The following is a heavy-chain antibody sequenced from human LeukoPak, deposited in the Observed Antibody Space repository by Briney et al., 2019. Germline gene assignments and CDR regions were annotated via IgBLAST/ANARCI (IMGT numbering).Heavy chain of an antibody. CDR2: IYYSGST. Sequence: SETLSLTCTVSGGSISSSSYYWGWIRQPPGKGLEWIGSIYYSGSTYYNPSLKSRVTISVDTSKNQFSLKLSSVTAADTAVYYCARPGMTTVTTGWLDPWGQGTLVTVSS. V-gene: IGHV4-39*01. D-gene: IGHD4-17*01. CDR3: ARPGMTTVTTGWLDP. J-gene: IGHJ5*02. CDR1: GGSISSSSYY.